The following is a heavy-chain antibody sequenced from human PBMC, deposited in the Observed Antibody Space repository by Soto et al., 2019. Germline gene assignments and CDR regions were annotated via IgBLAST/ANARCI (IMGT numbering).Heavy chain of an antibody. D-gene: IGHD1-1*01. CDR1: GFTFSSYG. J-gene: IGHJ4*02. CDR2: INDSGST. Sequence: GSLRLSCAASGFTFSSYGMHWVRQSPEKGLEWIGEINDSGSTNYNPSLKSRVTISVDTSKNQFSLRLSSVTAADTAMYYCARERKGGTIFRLYYFYSWGQGTLVTVSS. CDR3: ARERKGGTIFRLYYFYS. V-gene: IGHV4-34*01.